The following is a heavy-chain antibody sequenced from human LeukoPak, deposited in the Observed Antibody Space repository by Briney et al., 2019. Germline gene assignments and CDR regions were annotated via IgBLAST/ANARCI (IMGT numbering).Heavy chain of an antibody. Sequence: GGSLRLSCAASGFTFSSYSMNWVRQAPGKGLEWVSSISSSSSYIYYADSVKGRFTISRDNAKNSLYLQMNSLRAEDTAVYYCAENLNWRYPSNWVDPRGPGNPVTVSP. CDR1: GFTFSSYS. CDR2: ISSSSSYI. CDR3: AENLNWRYPSNWVDP. J-gene: IGHJ5*01. V-gene: IGHV3-21*04. D-gene: IGHD3-3*01.